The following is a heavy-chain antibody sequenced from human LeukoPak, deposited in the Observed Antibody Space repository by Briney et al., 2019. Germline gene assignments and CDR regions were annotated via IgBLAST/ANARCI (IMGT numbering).Heavy chain of an antibody. CDR2: IYYSGST. J-gene: IGHJ4*02. D-gene: IGHD3-22*01. CDR3: ARHYYDSSGYPVGFDY. CDR1: GGSISSGGYY. Sequence: SETLSLTCTVSGGSISSGGYYWSWIRQHPGKGLEWIGYIYYSGSTYYNPSLKSRVTISVDTSKNQFSLKLSSVTAADTAVYYCARHYYDSSGYPVGFDYWGQGTLVTVSS. V-gene: IGHV4-31*03.